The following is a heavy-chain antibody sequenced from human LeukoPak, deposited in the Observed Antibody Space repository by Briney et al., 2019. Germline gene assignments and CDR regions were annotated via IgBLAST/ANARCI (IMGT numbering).Heavy chain of an antibody. Sequence: GESLKISCKGSGYSFTSYWIGWVRQMPGKGLEWMGIIYPGDSDTRYSPSFQGQVTISADKSISTAYLQWSSLKASDTAMYYCARAGYCTNGVCSDFDYWGQGTLVTVSS. V-gene: IGHV5-51*01. CDR1: GYSFTSYW. CDR2: IYPGDSDT. D-gene: IGHD2-8*01. CDR3: ARAGYCTNGVCSDFDY. J-gene: IGHJ4*02.